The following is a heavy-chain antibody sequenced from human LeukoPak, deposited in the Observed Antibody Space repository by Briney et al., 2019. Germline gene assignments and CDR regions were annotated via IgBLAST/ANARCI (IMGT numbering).Heavy chain of an antibody. J-gene: IGHJ4*02. CDR3: AMRDGSGSLYFDY. Sequence: ASVKVSCKASGYTFTSYDINWVRQATGQGLGWVGWMNPNSGNTGYAQKFQGRVTMTRNTSISTAYMELSSLRSEDTAVYYCAMRDGSGSLYFDYWGQGTLVTVSS. D-gene: IGHD3-10*01. CDR1: GYTFTSYD. V-gene: IGHV1-8*01. CDR2: MNPNSGNT.